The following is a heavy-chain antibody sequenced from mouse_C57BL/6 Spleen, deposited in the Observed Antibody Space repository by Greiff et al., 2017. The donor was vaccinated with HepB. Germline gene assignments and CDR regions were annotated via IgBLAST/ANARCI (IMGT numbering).Heavy chain of an antibody. CDR2: IYPRSGNT. Sequence: VQLQQSGAELARPGASVKLSCKASGYTFTSYGISWVKQRTGKGLEWIGEIYPRSGNTYYNETFKGKATLTADKSSITAYMELRSLTSEDSAVYFCAKGPLPSTGFADWGQGTLVTVSA. CDR3: AKGPLPSTGFAD. CDR1: GYTFTSYG. D-gene: IGHD6-1*01. J-gene: IGHJ3*01. V-gene: IGHV1-81*01.